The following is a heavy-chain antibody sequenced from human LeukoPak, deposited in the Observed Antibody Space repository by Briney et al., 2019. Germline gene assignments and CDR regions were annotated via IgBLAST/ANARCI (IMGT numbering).Heavy chain of an antibody. V-gene: IGHV3-23*01. D-gene: IGHD3-9*01. CDR3: AKNPTNYDILTGYSN. J-gene: IGHJ4*02. CDR2: ISGSGGST. CDR1: GFTFSSYA. Sequence: PGGSLRLSCAASGFTFSSYAMSWVRQAPGKGLEWVSAISGSGGSTYYADSVKGRFTIFRDNSKNTLYLQMNSLRAEDTAVYYCAKNPTNYDILTGYSNWGQGTLVTVSS.